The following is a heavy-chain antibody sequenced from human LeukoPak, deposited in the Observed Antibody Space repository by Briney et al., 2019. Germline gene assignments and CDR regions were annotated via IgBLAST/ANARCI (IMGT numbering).Heavy chain of an antibody. Sequence: ASVKVSCKASGYTFTSYDINWVRQATGQGLEWMGWMNPNSGNTGYAQKFQGRVTMTRNTSISTAYIELSSLRSEDTAVYYCARESGDCSGGSCYSSWFDPWGQGTLVTVSS. V-gene: IGHV1-8*01. J-gene: IGHJ5*02. D-gene: IGHD2-15*01. CDR1: GYTFTSYD. CDR2: MNPNSGNT. CDR3: ARESGDCSGGSCYSSWFDP.